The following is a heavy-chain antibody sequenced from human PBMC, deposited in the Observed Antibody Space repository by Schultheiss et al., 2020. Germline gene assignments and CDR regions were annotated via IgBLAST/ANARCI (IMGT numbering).Heavy chain of an antibody. CDR1: GFTFSDFA. CDR3: AKHCSSGPADAFDI. CDR2: ISYDGSNK. Sequence: GGSLRLSCAASGFTFSDFAMHWVRQAPGKGLEWVAVISYDGSNKYYADSVKGRFTISRDNSKNTLYLQMNSLRAEDTAVYYCAKHCSSGPADAFDIWGQGTMVTVSS. D-gene: IGHD2-2*01. V-gene: IGHV3-30*04. J-gene: IGHJ3*02.